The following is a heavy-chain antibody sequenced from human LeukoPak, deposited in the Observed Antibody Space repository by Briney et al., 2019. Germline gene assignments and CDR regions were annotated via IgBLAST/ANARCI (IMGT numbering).Heavy chain of an antibody. CDR2: INPNSGGT. Sequence: ASVKVSCKASGYTFTGYYMHWVRQAPGQGLEWMGRINPNSGGTNYAQKFQGRVTMTRDTSIGTAYMELSRLRSDDTAVYYCARDRNDFWSGYYNWFDPWGQGTLVTVSS. CDR3: ARDRNDFWSGYYNWFDP. CDR1: GYTFTGYY. D-gene: IGHD3-3*01. J-gene: IGHJ5*02. V-gene: IGHV1-2*06.